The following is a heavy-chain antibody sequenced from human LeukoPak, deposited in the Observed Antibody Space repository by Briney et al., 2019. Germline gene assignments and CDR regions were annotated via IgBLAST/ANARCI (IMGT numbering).Heavy chain of an antibody. D-gene: IGHD3-10*01. J-gene: IGHJ5*02. Sequence: SETLSLTCTVSGGSISSYYWSWIRQPPGKGLEWIGEIYHSGSTNYNPSLKSRVTISVDKSKNQFSLKLSSVTAADTAVYYCARVGITMVRGVGSNWFDPWGQGTLVTVSS. V-gene: IGHV4-59*12. CDR2: IYHSGST. CDR3: ARVGITMVRGVGSNWFDP. CDR1: GGSISSYY.